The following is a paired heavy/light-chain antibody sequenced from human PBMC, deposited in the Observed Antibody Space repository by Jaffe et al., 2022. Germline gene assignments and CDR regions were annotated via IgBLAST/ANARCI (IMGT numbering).Light chain of an antibody. Sequence: QSALTQPRSVSGSPGQSVTISCAGTSTDLSGYNSVSWYQQHPGKAPKLMIYDVIKRPSGVPDRFSGSKSGDTASLTISGLQAEDEADYYCCSYAGYWVFGGGTKLTVL. CDR2: DVI. V-gene: IGLV2-11*01. J-gene: IGLJ3*02. CDR3: CSYAGYWV. CDR1: STDLSGYNS.
Heavy chain of an antibody. CDR2: FSSGGTT. Sequence: EVNLLESGGGVVQPGGSLRLSCVASGFTFRSYAMSWVRQTPNKSLEWVSTFSSGGTTYYPDSVRGRVTISRDNSKNTLYLQINSLRAEDTAIYYCARNTPPLGPFDSWGQGTPVTVSS. CDR3: ARNTPPLGPFDS. J-gene: IGHJ4*02. V-gene: IGHV3-23*01. CDR1: GFTFRSYA. D-gene: IGHD7-27*01.